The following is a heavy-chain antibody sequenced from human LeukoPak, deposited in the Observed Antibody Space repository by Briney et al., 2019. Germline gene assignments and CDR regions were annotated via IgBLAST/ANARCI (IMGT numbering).Heavy chain of an antibody. V-gene: IGHV3-48*03. CDR3: ARDRYTNWFFDL. J-gene: IGHJ2*01. CDR1: GFTFSSYA. Sequence: GGSLRLSCEVSGFTFSSYAMNWVRQAPGKGLEWISYISDSGNTIYYADSVKGRFTISRDNAKNSLYLQMDDLRAEDTAIYYCARDRYTNWFFDLWGRGTLVTVSS. CDR2: ISDSGNTI. D-gene: IGHD3-16*02.